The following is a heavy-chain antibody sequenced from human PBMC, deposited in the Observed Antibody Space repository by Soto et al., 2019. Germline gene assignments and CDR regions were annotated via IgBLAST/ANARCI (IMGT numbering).Heavy chain of an antibody. CDR3: ARGSTDSYSGSRIFDF. CDR2: ITDTGGDA. D-gene: IGHD3-10*01. V-gene: IGHV3-23*01. CDR1: GLTFGSRA. Sequence: EVQLLESGGDLKQPGGSLRLSCVASGLTFGSRAMSWVRQAPGEGLQWVSTITDTGGDAKYADSVRGRFVISRDNSKKTLYLQMTSLTAEDSAMYFCARGSTDSYSGSRIFDFWGRGTLVTVSS. J-gene: IGHJ4*02.